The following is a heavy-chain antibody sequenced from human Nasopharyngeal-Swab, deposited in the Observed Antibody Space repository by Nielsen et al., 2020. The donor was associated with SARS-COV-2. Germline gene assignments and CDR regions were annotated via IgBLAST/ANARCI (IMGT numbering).Heavy chain of an antibody. D-gene: IGHD2-21*01. CDR3: ATYSNMETYFSYVMDS. CDR1: GYTFTDYA. V-gene: IGHV7-4-1*02. CDR2: VNTNTGNP. Sequence: ASVKVSCKASGYTFTDYAMNWVRQAPGQGLEWMGWVNTNTGNPTYAQGFTGHFVFSLDTSVSTAYLQISSLKAEDTAMYYCATYSNMETYFSYVMDSWGQGTPVTVSS. J-gene: IGHJ4*02.